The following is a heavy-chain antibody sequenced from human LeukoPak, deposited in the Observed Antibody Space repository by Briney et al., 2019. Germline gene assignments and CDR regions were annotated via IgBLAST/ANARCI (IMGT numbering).Heavy chain of an antibody. CDR3: ARDSTMTDGMDV. CDR1: GYTFTSYY. D-gene: IGHD2-2*01. J-gene: IGHJ6*04. Sequence: ASVKVSCTASGYTFTSYYMHWVRQAPGQGLEWMGIINPSGGSTSYAQKFPGRVTMTRDTSTSTVYMELSSLRSEDTAVYYCARDSTMTDGMDVWGKGTTVTVSS. V-gene: IGHV1-46*01. CDR2: INPSGGST.